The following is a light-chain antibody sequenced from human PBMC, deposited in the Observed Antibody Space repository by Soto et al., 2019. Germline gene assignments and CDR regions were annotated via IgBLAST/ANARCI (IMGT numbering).Light chain of an antibody. J-gene: IGLJ1*01. Sequence: QSALTQPASVSGSPGQSITISCTGTSSDVGGFNYVSWYQQHPGKAPKVMIYDVSDRPSGVSNRFSGSKSGNTASLTISGLQAEDEDDYYCSSYTSTNTPVVFGTGTKVTVL. CDR3: SSYTSTNTPVV. CDR2: DVS. V-gene: IGLV2-14*01. CDR1: SSDVGGFNY.